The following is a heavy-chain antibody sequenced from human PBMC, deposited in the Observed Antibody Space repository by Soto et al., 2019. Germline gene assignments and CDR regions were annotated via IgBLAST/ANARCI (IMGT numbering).Heavy chain of an antibody. D-gene: IGHD2-15*01. V-gene: IGHV3-66*01. CDR1: GFTVSSKY. J-gene: IGHJ6*04. Sequence: EVQLVESGGGLVQPGGSLRLSCAASGFTVSSKYMTWVRQAPGKGLEWVSLIQSGGTTYYADSVKGRFTISRDTSENTLHRQMDSLRVEDTAVYYCARDDVLCDGGRCYGIPLDGCGKGTTVTVSS. CDR3: ARDDVLCDGGRCYGIPLDG. CDR2: IQSGGTT.